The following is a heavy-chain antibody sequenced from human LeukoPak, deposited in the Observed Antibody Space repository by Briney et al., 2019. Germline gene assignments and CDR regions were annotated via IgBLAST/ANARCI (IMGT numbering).Heavy chain of an antibody. D-gene: IGHD2-21*01. CDR3: TSDPEYCGGDCYSFDY. CDR1: GFTFGDYA. CDR2: IRSKAYGGTT. V-gene: IGHV3-49*04. Sequence: PGGSLRLSCTASGFTFGDYAMSWVRQAPGKGLDGVGFIRSKAYGGTTEYAASVKGRFTISRDDSKSIAYLQMNSLKTEDTAVHYCTSDPEYCGGDCYSFDYWGQGTLVTVSS. J-gene: IGHJ4*02.